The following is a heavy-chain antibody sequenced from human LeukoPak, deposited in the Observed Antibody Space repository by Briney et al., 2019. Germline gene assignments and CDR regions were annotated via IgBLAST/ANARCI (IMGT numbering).Heavy chain of an antibody. CDR2: IFYSGIT. V-gene: IGHV4-39*07. J-gene: IGHJ5*02. Sequence: PSENLSLTCTVSGGSISSSSYYWGWIRQPPGKGLEWIGSIFYSGITYYNPSLKSRVIMSVDTSKNQFSLKLSSVTAADTAMYYCARGAFDPWGQGTLVTVSS. CDR3: ARGAFDP. CDR1: GGSISSSSYY.